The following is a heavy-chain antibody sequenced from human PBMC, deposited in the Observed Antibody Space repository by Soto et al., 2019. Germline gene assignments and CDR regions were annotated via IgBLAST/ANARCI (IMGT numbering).Heavy chain of an antibody. CDR1: GFTFSSYA. CDR3: AKDSGDGWLQPANFDY. CDR2: ISGSGGST. D-gene: IGHD5-12*01. Sequence: EVQLLESGGGLVQPGGSLRLSCAASGFTFSSYAMSWVRQAPGKGLEWVSAISGSGGSTYYADSVKGRFTISRDNSKNTLYLQMNSLRAEDTAVYYCAKDSGDGWLQPANFDYWGQGTLVTVSS. V-gene: IGHV3-23*01. J-gene: IGHJ4*02.